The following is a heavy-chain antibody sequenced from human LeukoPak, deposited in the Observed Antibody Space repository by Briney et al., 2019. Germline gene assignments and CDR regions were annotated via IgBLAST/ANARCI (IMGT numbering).Heavy chain of an antibody. J-gene: IGHJ6*02. CDR3: ARGGIMGSTSCYTGWIDV. CDR1: GGSFSGYY. Sequence: SETLSLTCAVYGGSFSGYYWSWIRQPPGKGLEWIGEIYHSGSTNYNPSLKSRVTISVDTSKNQFSLKLSSVTAADTAVYYCARGGIMGSTSCYTGWIDVWGQGTMVTVSS. CDR2: IYHSGST. D-gene: IGHD2-2*02. V-gene: IGHV4-34*01.